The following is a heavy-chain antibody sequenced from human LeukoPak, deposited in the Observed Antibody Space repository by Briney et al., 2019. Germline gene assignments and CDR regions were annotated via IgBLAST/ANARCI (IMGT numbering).Heavy chain of an antibody. CDR3: ARSQNYYGSGDY. D-gene: IGHD3-10*01. CDR2: IYYSGST. Sequence: SETLSLTCTVSGGSFSNGNYYWSWLRQPPGKALEWIGYIYYSGSTYYNPSLEGRVTISVDTSKNQFSVELSSVTTADTAVYYCARSQNYYGSGDYWSQGTLVTVSS. J-gene: IGHJ4*02. V-gene: IGHV4-61*01. CDR1: GGSFSNGNYY.